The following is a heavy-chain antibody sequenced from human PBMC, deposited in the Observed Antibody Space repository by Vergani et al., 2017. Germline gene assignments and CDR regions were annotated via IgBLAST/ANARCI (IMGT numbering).Heavy chain of an antibody. CDR1: GFTFSSYA. CDR3: AKYYSSGRGVPVGY. CDR2: ISGSGGST. Sequence: EVQLLESGGGLVQPGGSLRLSCAASGFTFSSYAMSWVRQAPGKGLEWVSAISGSGGSTYYADSVKGRFTISRDNSKNTLYLQMNSRRAEDTAVYYCAKYYSSGRGVPVGYWGQGTLVTVSS. J-gene: IGHJ4*02. D-gene: IGHD6-19*01. V-gene: IGHV3-23*01.